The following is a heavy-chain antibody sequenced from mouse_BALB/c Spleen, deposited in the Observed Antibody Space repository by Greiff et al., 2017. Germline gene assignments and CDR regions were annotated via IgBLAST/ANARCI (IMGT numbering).Heavy chain of an antibody. V-gene: IGHV3-2*02. D-gene: IGHD2-4*01. CDR2: ISYSGST. J-gene: IGHJ3*01. Sequence: EVQLKESGPGLVKPSQSLSLTCTVTGYSITSDYAWNWIRQFPGNKLEWMGYISYSGSTSYNPSLKSRISITRDTSKNQFFLQLNSVTTEDTATYYCARSTMITRGSFAYWGQGTLVTVAA. CDR1: GYSITSDYA. CDR3: ARSTMITRGSFAY.